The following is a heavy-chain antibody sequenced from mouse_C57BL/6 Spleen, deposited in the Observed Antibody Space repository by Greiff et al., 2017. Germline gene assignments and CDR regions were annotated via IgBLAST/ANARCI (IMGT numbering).Heavy chain of an antibody. CDR3: ARKGVYYFDAMDY. CDR1: GYTFTSYW. D-gene: IGHD1-1*01. J-gene: IGHJ4*01. Sequence: QVQLQQPGAELVKPGASVKLSCKASGYTFTSYWMHWVKQRPGQGLEWIGMIHPNSGSTNYNEKFKSKATLTVDKSSSTAYMQLSSLTSEDSAVYYGARKGVYYFDAMDYWGQGTSVTVSS. CDR2: IHPNSGST. V-gene: IGHV1-64*01.